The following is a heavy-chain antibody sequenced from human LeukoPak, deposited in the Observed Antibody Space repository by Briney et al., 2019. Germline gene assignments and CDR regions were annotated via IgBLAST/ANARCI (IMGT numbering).Heavy chain of an antibody. CDR1: GFTFSSYS. J-gene: IGHJ4*02. Sequence: GGSLRLSCAASGFTFSSYSMNWVHQAPGKGLEWVSSISSSSSYIYYADSVKGRFTISRDNAKNSLYLQMNSLRAEDTAVYYCARRREPTSYYYDSSGPLFDYWGQGTLVTVSS. D-gene: IGHD3-22*01. CDR2: ISSSSSYI. CDR3: ARRREPTSYYYDSSGPLFDY. V-gene: IGHV3-21*01.